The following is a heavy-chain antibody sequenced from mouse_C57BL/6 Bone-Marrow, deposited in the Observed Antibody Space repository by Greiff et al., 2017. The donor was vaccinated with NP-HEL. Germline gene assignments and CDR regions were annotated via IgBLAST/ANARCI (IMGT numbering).Heavy chain of an antibody. CDR3: ARSFYDGYSYDYAMDY. D-gene: IGHD2-3*01. CDR1: GYTFTSYW. Sequence: QVQLQQPGAELVMPGASVKLSCKASGYTFTSYWMHWVKQRPGQGLEWIGEIDPSDSYTNYNQKFKGKSTLTVDKSSSTAYMPLSSLTSEDSAVYYWARSFYDGYSYDYAMDYWGQGTSVTVSS. V-gene: IGHV1-69*01. J-gene: IGHJ4*01. CDR2: IDPSDSYT.